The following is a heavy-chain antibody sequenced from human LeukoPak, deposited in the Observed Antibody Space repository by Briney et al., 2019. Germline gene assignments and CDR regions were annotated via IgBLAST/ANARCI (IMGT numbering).Heavy chain of an antibody. CDR2: IYYSGST. CDR3: ARSRGLGGPYYYYYYMDV. J-gene: IGHJ6*03. D-gene: IGHD3-10*01. V-gene: IGHV4-59*01. CDR1: GGSISSYY. Sequence: SETLSLTCTASGGSISSYYWSWIRQPPGKGLEWIGYIYYSGSTNYNPSLKSRVTISVDTSKNQFSLKLSSVTAADTAVYYCARSRGLGGPYYYYYYMDVWGKGTTVTVSS.